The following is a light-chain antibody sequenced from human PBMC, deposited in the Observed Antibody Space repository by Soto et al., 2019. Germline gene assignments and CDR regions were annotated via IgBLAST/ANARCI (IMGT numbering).Light chain of an antibody. CDR3: QQCDYLPPT. CDR2: DAS. Sequence: DIQMTQSPSSLSASVEDRVTISCQASRDISNCLNWYQQKPGKAPNLMIYDASRLQAGVPSRFSGGGSGTHFSLTIDTLQPEDFATYFCQQCDYLPPTFGRGTKVEIK. V-gene: IGKV1-33*01. J-gene: IGKJ2*01. CDR1: RDISNC.